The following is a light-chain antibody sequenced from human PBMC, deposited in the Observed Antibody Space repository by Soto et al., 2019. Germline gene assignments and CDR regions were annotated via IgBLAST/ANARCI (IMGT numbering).Light chain of an antibody. J-gene: IGKJ5*01. CDR2: SAS. Sequence: DIQMTQSPSSLSASVGDRITITCRASQDISNFLAWYQQKPGKVPKLLIYSASTLQSGVPSRFSGSGSGTVFTLTIRSLQPEDVATYFCQKNNGPLTFGQGTRLEIK. CDR3: QKNNGPLT. V-gene: IGKV1-27*01. CDR1: QDISNF.